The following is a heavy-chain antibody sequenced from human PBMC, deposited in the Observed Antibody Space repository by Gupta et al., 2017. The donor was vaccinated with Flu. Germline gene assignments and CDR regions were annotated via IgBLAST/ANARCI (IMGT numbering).Heavy chain of an antibody. CDR3: ARPRGRERSKNHDAFDI. J-gene: IGHJ3*02. Sequence: QVQLVESGGGVVQPGRSMRLSCAASGFTFSSYGMHWVRQDPGKGLEWLAVIWYDGIKKYYADSVKGRFTISRYNSKNTLYLQMNSLRAEDTAVYYCARPRGRERSKNHDAFDILGQGTMVTVSS. D-gene: IGHD1-26*01. CDR2: IWYDGIKK. V-gene: IGHV3-33*01. CDR1: GFTFSSYG.